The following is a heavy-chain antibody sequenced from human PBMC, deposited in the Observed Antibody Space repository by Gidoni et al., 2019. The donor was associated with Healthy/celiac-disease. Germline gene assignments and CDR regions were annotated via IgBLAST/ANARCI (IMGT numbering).Heavy chain of an antibody. Sequence: QVQLVQSGAEVKKPGSTVKVSCKASGGPFRSSAFSWVRQAPGKGLEWMGGIIPIFGTANYAQKVQGRVTITADESTSTAYMELSSLRSEDTAVYYCARRGFGYYDSSGFQPFDYWGQGTLVTVSS. CDR1: GGPFRSSA. D-gene: IGHD3-22*01. J-gene: IGHJ4*02. CDR2: IIPIFGTA. V-gene: IGHV1-69*01. CDR3: ARRGFGYYDSSGFQPFDY.